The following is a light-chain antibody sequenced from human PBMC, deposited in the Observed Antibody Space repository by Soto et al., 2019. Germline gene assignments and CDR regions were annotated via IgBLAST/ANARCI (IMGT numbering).Light chain of an antibody. CDR3: QQYYDTLRT. V-gene: IGKV4-1*01. J-gene: IGKJ1*01. CDR1: QSVLCRSNKKNY. CDR2: WAS. Sequence: DFVLTKSPDSLAVSLGARATINCRARQSVLCRSNKKNYLDWYQQQPGQPPILLISWASSWESGVPYRFSGSGSGTDFTLTITSLQAEDVAVYYCQQYYDTLRTFGQGTKVEIK.